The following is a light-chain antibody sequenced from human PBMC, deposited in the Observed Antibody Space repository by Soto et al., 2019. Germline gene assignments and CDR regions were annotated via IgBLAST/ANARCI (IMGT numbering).Light chain of an antibody. CDR1: QSVSSSY. Sequence: ESVLTQSPGTLSLSPGERATLSCRASQSVSSSYLAWYQQNPGQAPRLLIYGASSRATGIPDRFSGSGSGTDFTLTISILEPEDFAVYYCQQYGNSPPYTFGQGTKLEIK. V-gene: IGKV3-20*01. CDR3: QQYGNSPPYT. J-gene: IGKJ2*01. CDR2: GAS.